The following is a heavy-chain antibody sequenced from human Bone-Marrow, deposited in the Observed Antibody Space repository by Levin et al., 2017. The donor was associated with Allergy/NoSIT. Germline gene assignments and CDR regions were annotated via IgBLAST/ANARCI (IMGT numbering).Heavy chain of an antibody. D-gene: IGHD6-19*01. CDR1: GFTFSSHG. J-gene: IGHJ4*02. CDR2: ISYDGTTK. Sequence: PGGSLRLSCAASGFTFSSHGMHWVRQAPGKGLEWVAFISYDGTTKYYGDSVKGRFTISRDKSKNTLYLQMTSLRAEDTAVYYCVKDSEYSRGWFDGYWGQGTRVTVSS. CDR3: VKDSEYSRGWFDGY. V-gene: IGHV3-30*18.